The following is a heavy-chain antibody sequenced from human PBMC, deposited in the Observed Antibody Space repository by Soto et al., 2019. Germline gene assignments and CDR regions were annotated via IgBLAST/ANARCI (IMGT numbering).Heavy chain of an antibody. CDR1: GYTFTSYG. CDR2: ISAYNGNT. J-gene: IGHJ4*02. Sequence: ASVKVSCKASGYTFTSYGISWVRQAPGQGLEWMGWISAYNGNTNYAQKLQGRVTMTTDTSTSTAYMELRSLRSDDTAVYYCARAGLYYDFWSGHFYSFDYWGQGTLVTVSS. D-gene: IGHD3-3*01. V-gene: IGHV1-18*01. CDR3: ARAGLYYDFWSGHFYSFDY.